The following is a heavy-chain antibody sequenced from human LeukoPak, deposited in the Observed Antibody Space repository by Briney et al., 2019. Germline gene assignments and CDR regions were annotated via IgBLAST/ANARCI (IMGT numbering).Heavy chain of an antibody. CDR2: IKSKGSGGTT. CDR3: AWNFDFYYRMDV. D-gene: IGHD1-1*01. Sequence: PGGPLRLSCAASRFTFSSYAMSWVRQAPGKGLEWVGRIKSKGSGGTTDYDAPVKGRFTISRDDSKNTLYLQMDSLKTEDTAVYYCAWNFDFYYRMDVWGQGTAVTVSS. CDR1: RFTFSSYA. V-gene: IGHV3-15*01. J-gene: IGHJ6*02.